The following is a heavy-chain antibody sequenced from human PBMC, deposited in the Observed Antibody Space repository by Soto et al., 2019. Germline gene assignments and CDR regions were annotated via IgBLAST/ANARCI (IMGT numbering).Heavy chain of an antibody. CDR2: IYYSGST. J-gene: IGHJ4*02. V-gene: IGHV4-59*01. Sequence: PSETLSLTCTVSGGSLSSYYWSWIRQPPGKGLEWIGYIYYSGSTNYNPSLKSRVTISVDTSKNQFSLKLSSVTAADTAVYYCAREGGAARTPDYWGQGTLATVSS. D-gene: IGHD6-6*01. CDR3: AREGGAARTPDY. CDR1: GGSLSSYY.